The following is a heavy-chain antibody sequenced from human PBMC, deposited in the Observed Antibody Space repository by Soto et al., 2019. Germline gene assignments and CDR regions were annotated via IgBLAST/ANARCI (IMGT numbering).Heavy chain of an antibody. D-gene: IGHD2-8*01. CDR3: AREVGYCTNGVCYRLGGIFDY. V-gene: IGHV6-1*01. Sequence: SQTLSLTCAISGDSVSSNSAAWNWSRQSPSRGLEWLGRTYYRSKWYNDYAVSVKSRININPDTSKNQFSLQLNSVTPEDTSVYYCAREVGYCTNGVCYRLGGIFDYWGQGTLVTVSS. J-gene: IGHJ4*02. CDR2: TYYRSKWYN. CDR1: GDSVSSNSAA.